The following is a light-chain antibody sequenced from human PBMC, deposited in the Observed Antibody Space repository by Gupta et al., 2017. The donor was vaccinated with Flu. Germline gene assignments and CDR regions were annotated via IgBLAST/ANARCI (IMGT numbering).Light chain of an antibody. CDR3: MQALQTPLT. Sequence: DIVMTQSPLSLPVTPGEPASISCRSSKSLLHSNGYNYLDWYLQKPGQSPQLLIYWGSNRASGVPDRFSGSGSGTDFTLKISRVEAEDVGVYYCMQALQTPLTFGGGTKVEIK. CDR2: WGS. J-gene: IGKJ4*01. CDR1: KSLLHSNGYNY. V-gene: IGKV2-28*01.